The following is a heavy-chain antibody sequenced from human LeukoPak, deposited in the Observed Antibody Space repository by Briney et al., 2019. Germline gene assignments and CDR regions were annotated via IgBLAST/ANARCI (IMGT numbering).Heavy chain of an antibody. V-gene: IGHV1-69*04. CDR1: GGTFSSYA. CDR3: ARDRPVVAEEYYYHYYGMDV. Sequence: SVKVSCKASGGTFSSYAISWVRQAPGQGLEWMGRIIPIFGIANYAQKFQGRVTITADKSTSTAYMELSSLRSEDTAVYYCARDRPVVAEEYYYHYYGMDVWGQGTTVTVSS. CDR2: IIPIFGIA. D-gene: IGHD3-22*01. J-gene: IGHJ6*02.